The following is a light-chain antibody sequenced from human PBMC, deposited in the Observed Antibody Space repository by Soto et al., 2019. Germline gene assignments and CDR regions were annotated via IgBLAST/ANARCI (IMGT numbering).Light chain of an antibody. CDR2: SAS. CDR1: QNLGTLY. V-gene: IGKV3-20*01. J-gene: IGKJ1*01. CDR3: HQYYGSPRT. Sequence: EIVLTQSPGTLSLSPGERGTLSCRASQNLGTLYLAWFQQKSGQSHRLLLYSASRSATGIRDRFTGSGSGTGFTRTIDRVEPEDVGVYFCHQYYGSPRTFGQGTKVDIK.